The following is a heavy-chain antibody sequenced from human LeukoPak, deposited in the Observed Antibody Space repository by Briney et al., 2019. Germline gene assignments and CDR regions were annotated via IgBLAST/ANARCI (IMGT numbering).Heavy chain of an antibody. Sequence: GGSLRLSCAASGFTFSSYAMHWVRQAPGKGQEWVAVISYDGSNKYYADSVKGRFTISRDNSKNTLYLQMNSLRAEDTAVYYCARDSSSGWQRRGDAFDIWGQGTMVTVSS. CDR2: ISYDGSNK. CDR1: GFTFSSYA. V-gene: IGHV3-30*04. J-gene: IGHJ3*02. CDR3: ARDSSSGWQRRGDAFDI. D-gene: IGHD6-19*01.